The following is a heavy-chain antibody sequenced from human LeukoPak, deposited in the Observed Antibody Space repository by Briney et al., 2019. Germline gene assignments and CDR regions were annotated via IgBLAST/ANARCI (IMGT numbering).Heavy chain of an antibody. CDR1: GYTFTSYA. V-gene: IGHV7-4-1*02. J-gene: IGHJ4*02. CDR2: INTNTGNP. CDR3: ARFEYSGSYYVRFFDY. Sequence: GASVKVSCKASGYTFTSYAMNWVRRAPGQGLEWMGWINTNTGNPTYAQGFTGRFVFSLDTSVSTAYLQISSPKAEDTAVYYCARFEYSGSYYVRFFDYWGQGTLVTVSS. D-gene: IGHD1-26*01.